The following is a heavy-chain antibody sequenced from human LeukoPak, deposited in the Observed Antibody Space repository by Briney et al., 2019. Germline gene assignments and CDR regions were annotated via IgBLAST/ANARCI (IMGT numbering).Heavy chain of an antibody. CDR1: GGSISSYY. V-gene: IGHV4-4*07. CDR3: ARMVPAGTHNY. D-gene: IGHD2-2*01. J-gene: IGHJ4*02. Sequence: SETLSLTCTVSGGSISSYYWSWIRQPAGKGLEWIGRIYTSGSTNYNPSLKSRVTMSLDMAKNQFSLRLTSVTAADTAVYFCARMVPAGTHNYWGQGLLVTVSS. CDR2: IYTSGST.